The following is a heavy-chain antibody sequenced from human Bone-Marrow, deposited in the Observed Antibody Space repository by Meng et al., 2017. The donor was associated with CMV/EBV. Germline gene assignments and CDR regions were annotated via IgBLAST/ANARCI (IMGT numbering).Heavy chain of an antibody. CDR1: GGSFSGYY. J-gene: IGHJ4*02. D-gene: IGHD3-3*01. V-gene: IGHV4-34*01. CDR3: ARNFDFWSGYYDY. Sequence: SETLSLTCAVYGGSFSGYYWSWIRQPPGKGLEWIGEINHSGSTNYNPSLKSRVTISVDTSKNQFSLKLSSVTAADTAVYYCARNFDFWSGYYDYWGQGTLVTVSS. CDR2: INHSGST.